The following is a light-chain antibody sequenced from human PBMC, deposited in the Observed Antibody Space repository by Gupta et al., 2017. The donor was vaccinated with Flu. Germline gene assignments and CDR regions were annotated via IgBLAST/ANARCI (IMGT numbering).Light chain of an antibody. V-gene: IGKV3-15*01. J-gene: IGKJ4*01. CDR3: QQYNNSPLT. CDR2: TAS. Sequence: EIVMTQSPATLSLSPGEGATLSCRASQTVDSNLAWYQQKPGQAPRLLLYTASTRASGVPARFSGSGSGTEFTLTISSLQSEDFAVYFCQQYNNSPLTFGGGTKVEIK. CDR1: QTVDSN.